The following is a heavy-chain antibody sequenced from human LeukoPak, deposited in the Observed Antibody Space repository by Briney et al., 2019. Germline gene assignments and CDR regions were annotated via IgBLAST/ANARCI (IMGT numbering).Heavy chain of an antibody. J-gene: IGHJ4*02. CDR3: ARDSTTSIGEKVDY. Sequence: SETLSLTCTVSGYSISSGYYWGWIRQPPGKAREWIGRIYHSGSTYYNPSLKSRVTISVDTSKCQFSLKLSSVTAADTAVYYCARDSTTSIGEKVDYWGQGTLVTVSS. D-gene: IGHD4-17*01. CDR1: GYSISSGYY. V-gene: IGHV4-38-2*02. CDR2: IYHSGST.